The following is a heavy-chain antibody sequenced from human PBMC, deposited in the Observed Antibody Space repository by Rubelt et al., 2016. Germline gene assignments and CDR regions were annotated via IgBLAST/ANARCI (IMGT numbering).Heavy chain of an antibody. CDR2: INAGNGNT. CDR3: AREARNYAVEGILDY. J-gene: IGHJ4*02. V-gene: IGHV1-3*01. Sequence: GAEVKKPGASVKVSCKASGYTFTSYAMHWVRQAPGQRLEWMGWINAGNGNTKYSQKFQGRVTITRDTSASTAYMELSSLRSEDTAVYYCAREARNYAVEGILDYWGQGTLVTVSS. D-gene: IGHD1-7*01. CDR1: GYTFTSYA.